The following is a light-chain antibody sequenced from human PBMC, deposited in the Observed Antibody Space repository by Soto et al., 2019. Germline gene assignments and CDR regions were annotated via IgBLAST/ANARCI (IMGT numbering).Light chain of an antibody. J-gene: IGKJ1*01. CDR3: QQYNNWRWT. V-gene: IGKV3-15*01. CDR1: HSISYT. Sequence: EIVMTQSPATLSVSPGGRATLSCRAIHSISYTLAWYQQNPGQAPRLLIYSASARATGFPASFSGSGSGTDFTLTISSLQSEDFAVYSCQQYNNWRWTFGKGTR. CDR2: SAS.